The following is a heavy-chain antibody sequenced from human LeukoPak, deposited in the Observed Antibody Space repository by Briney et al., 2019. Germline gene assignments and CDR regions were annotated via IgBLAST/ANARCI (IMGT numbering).Heavy chain of an antibody. Sequence: GRSLRLSCAASGFTFSSYAMHWVRQAPGKGLEWVAVISYDGSNKYYADSVKGRFTISRDNSKNTLYLQMNSLRPEDTAVYYRARGYNYFFDNWGLGTLVTVSS. D-gene: IGHD5-24*01. V-gene: IGHV3-30*04. CDR2: ISYDGSNK. J-gene: IGHJ4*02. CDR1: GFTFSSYA. CDR3: ARGYNYFFDN.